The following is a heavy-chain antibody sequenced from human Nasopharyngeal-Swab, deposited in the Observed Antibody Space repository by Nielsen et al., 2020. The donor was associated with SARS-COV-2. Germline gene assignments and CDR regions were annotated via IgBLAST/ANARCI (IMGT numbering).Heavy chain of an antibody. CDR2: ISSSSSYI. CDR1: GFTLSSYS. J-gene: IGHJ6*02. V-gene: IGHV3-21*01. D-gene: IGHD5-12*01. CDR3: ARASGYDFGYYYGMDV. Sequence: GESLKISCAASGFTLSSYSMNWVRQAPGKGLEWVSSISSSSSYIYYADSVKGRFTISRDNAKNSLYLQMNSLRAEDTAVYYCARASGYDFGYYYGMDVWGQGTTVTVSS.